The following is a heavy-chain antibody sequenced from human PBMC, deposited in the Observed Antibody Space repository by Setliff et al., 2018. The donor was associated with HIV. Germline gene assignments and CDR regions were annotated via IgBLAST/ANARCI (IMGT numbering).Heavy chain of an antibody. CDR3: AKDWREGCAESRCHSYYYMDV. CDR2: MTASGSTI. CDR1: GFTFSSYW. Sequence: GGSLRLSCAASGFTFSSYWMSWVRQAPGKGLEWVSYMTASGSTIYYADSVKGRFTISRDNSKKSLYLQMNDLRPGDTALYFCAKDWREGCAESRCHSYYYMDVWGQGTTVTVSS. J-gene: IGHJ6*03. V-gene: IGHV3-48*04. D-gene: IGHD3-3*01.